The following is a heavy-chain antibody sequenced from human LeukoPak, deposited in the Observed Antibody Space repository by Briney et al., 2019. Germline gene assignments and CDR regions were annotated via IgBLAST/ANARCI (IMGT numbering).Heavy chain of an antibody. Sequence: SQTLSLTCTVSGGSITSGGYYWGWIRQHPGKGLEWIGCIYYSGTTYYNPSLKSRVSTSVDTSKNQFSLKLSSVTAADTAVYYCASGPYGSGSYLFGYWGQGTLVTVSS. CDR2: IYYSGTT. CDR3: ASGPYGSGSYLFGY. V-gene: IGHV4-31*03. D-gene: IGHD3-10*01. J-gene: IGHJ4*02. CDR1: GGSITSGGYY.